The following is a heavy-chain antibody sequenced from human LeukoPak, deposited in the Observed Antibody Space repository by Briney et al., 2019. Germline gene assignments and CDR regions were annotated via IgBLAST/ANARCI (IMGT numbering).Heavy chain of an antibody. Sequence: SETLSLTCSVSGGSISSYYCTWIRQTPGKGLEWIGYMSYSGSTNYNPSLKSRVTISVDTSKNQFSLKLSSVTAADTAVYYCARETYCSSITCYNVVDAFDIWGQGTMVTVSS. CDR3: ARETYCSSITCYNVVDAFDI. V-gene: IGHV4-59*01. J-gene: IGHJ3*02. CDR2: MSYSGST. CDR1: GGSISSYY. D-gene: IGHD2-2*02.